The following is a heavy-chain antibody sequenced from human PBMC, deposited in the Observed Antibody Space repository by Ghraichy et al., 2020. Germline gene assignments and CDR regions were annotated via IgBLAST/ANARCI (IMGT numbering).Heavy chain of an antibody. CDR2: IYYSGST. J-gene: IGHJ4*02. CDR1: GGSISSGGYY. CDR3: ARDTSFATVTPKGLDY. V-gene: IGHV4-31*03. Sequence: SQTLSLTCTVSGGSISSGGYYWSWIRQHPGKGLEWIGYIYYSGSTYYNPSLKSRVTISVDTSKNQFSLKLSSVTAADTAVYYCARDTSFATVTPKGLDYWGPGTLVTVSS. D-gene: IGHD4-17*01.